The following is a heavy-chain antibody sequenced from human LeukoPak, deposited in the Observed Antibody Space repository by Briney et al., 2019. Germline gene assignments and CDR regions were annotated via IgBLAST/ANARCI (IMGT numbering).Heavy chain of an antibody. V-gene: IGHV4-34*01. CDR2: INHSGST. J-gene: IGHJ3*02. CDR1: GGSFSGYY. Sequence: SETLSLTCAVYGGSFSGYYWSWIRQPPGKGLEWIGEINHSGSTNYNPSLKSRVTISVDTSKNQFSLNLTSVTAADTAVYFCARDHPVADWAPDIWGRGTMVTVSS. D-gene: IGHD3-9*01. CDR3: ARDHPVADWAPDI.